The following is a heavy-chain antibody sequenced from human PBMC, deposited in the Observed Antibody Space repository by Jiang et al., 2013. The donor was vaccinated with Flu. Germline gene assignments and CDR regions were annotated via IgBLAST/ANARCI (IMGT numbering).Heavy chain of an antibody. CDR2: ISYDGSNK. J-gene: IGHJ6*03. Sequence: RSLRLSCAASGFTFSSYAMHWVRLAPGKGLEWVAVISYDGSNKYYADSVKGRFTISRDNSKNTLYLQMNSLRAEDTAVYYCARDGPPDCSSTSCYHYYYYYMDVWGKGTTVTVSS. D-gene: IGHD2-2*01. CDR1: GFTFSSYA. V-gene: IGHV3-30-3*01. CDR3: ARDGPPDCSSTSCYHYYYYYMDV.